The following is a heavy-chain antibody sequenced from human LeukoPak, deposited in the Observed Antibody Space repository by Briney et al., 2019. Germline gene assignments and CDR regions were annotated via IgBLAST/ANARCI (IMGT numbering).Heavy chain of an antibody. CDR3: AGSLGYCTSNVCYLKY. D-gene: IGHD2-8*01. Sequence: ASVKVSCKASGYSFTSHYMHWVRQAPGQGLEWLGLINPSGSSTLYAQKFQGRVTMTRDMSTNTAYMELRSLRSDDTAVYYCAGSLGYCTSNVCYLKYWGQGTLVTVSS. CDR2: INPSGSST. V-gene: IGHV1-46*01. CDR1: GYSFTSHY. J-gene: IGHJ4*02.